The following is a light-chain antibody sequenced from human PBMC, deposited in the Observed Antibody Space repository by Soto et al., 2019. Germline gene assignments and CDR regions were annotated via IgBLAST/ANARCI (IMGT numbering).Light chain of an antibody. CDR1: QSVSTTY. V-gene: IGKV3-20*01. CDR3: QQYESSPWT. J-gene: IGKJ1*01. CDR2: GAA. Sequence: EIVLTQSPDTLSLSPGERATLSCRASQSVSTTYLAWYQQKPGQAPRLLIYGAASRATGISDRFSGSGSGTDFTLTISRLEPEDFAVYYCQQYESSPWTFGQGTKVEMK.